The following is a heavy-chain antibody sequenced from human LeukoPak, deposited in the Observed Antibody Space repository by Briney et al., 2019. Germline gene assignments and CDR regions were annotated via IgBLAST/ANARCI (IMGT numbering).Heavy chain of an antibody. Sequence: GGSLRLSCAASGFIFSSYAMTWVRQAPGRGLEWLSTISGSGTTTYYVDSVKGRFTVPRDNSKNTLYLQMSSLRAGDTAVYYCAKAGPYGSGSYYSDYWGRGTLVTVSP. V-gene: IGHV3-23*01. J-gene: IGHJ4*02. CDR1: GFIFSSYA. CDR3: AKAGPYGSGSYYSDY. CDR2: ISGSGTTT. D-gene: IGHD3-10*01.